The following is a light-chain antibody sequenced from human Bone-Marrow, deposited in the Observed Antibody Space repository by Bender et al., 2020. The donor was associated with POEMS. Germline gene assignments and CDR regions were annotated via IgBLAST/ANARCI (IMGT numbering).Light chain of an antibody. CDR1: CTDVGNY. CDR3: GSYTGPASFVI. V-gene: IGLV2-14*03. CDR2: DVT. J-gene: IGLJ2*01. Sequence: QSALTQPASASGSPGQLITISSTGSCTDVGNYVSWYQHHAGKAPQVIIFDVTDRPSGVSDRFSGSKSGNTASLTISGLQPEDEADYYCGSYTGPASFVIFGGGTKLAVL.